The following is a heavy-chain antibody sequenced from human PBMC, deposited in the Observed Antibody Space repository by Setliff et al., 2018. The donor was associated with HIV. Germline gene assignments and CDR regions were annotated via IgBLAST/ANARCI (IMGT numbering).Heavy chain of an antibody. CDR2: IIPIFGTA. D-gene: IGHD6-19*01. V-gene: IGHV1-69*13. J-gene: IGHJ4*02. CDR3: ARAGASGGWYGWYFDY. Sequence: SVKVSCKASGGTFSSYAISWVRQAPGQGLEWMGGIIPIFGTANYAQKFQGRVTITADESTSTAYMELSSLRSEDTAVYYCARAGASGGWYGWYFDYWGQGTLVTVSS. CDR1: GGTFSSYA.